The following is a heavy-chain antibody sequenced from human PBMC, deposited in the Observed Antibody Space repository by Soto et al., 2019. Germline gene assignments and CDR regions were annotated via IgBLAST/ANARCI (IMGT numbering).Heavy chain of an antibody. CDR1: GGSISSYY. CDR3: AQQLVAWNWFDP. D-gene: IGHD6-13*01. V-gene: IGHV4-59*08. Sequence: QVQLQESGPGLVKPSETLSLTCTVSGGSISSYYWSWIRQPPGKGLEWIGYIYYSGSTNYNPSLKNRVTISVDTSKNQFSLKLSSVTAADTAVYYCAQQLVAWNWFDPWGQGTLVTVSS. CDR2: IYYSGST. J-gene: IGHJ5*02.